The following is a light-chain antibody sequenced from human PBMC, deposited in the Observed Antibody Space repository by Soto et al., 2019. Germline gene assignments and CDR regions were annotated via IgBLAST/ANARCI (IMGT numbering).Light chain of an antibody. CDR2: DAS. V-gene: IGKV1-33*01. J-gene: IGKJ3*01. Sequence: DIQMTQSPSSLSASVGDRVTITCQASQDISNYLNWYQQKPGKAPKLLIYDASNLETGVPSRFSGSGPGTDFTFTISSLQPEDIATYYCQQYDNLLEITFGPGTKVDIK. CDR1: QDISNY. CDR3: QQYDNLLEIT.